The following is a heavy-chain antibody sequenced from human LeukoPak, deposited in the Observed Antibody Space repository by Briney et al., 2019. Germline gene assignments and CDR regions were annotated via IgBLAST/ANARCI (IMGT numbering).Heavy chain of an antibody. D-gene: IGHD3-3*01. CDR1: GGTFSSYA. CDR3: TRGPHIRTYDRDNWFDP. J-gene: IGHJ5*02. V-gene: IGHV1-69*05. CDR2: IIPIFGTA. Sequence: SVKVSCKASGGTFSSYAISWVRQAPGQGLEWMGGIIPIFGTANYAQKFQGRVTMTRDMSTSTVYMDLSSLRSEDTAVYYCTRGPHIRTYDRDNWFDPWGQGTLVTVSS.